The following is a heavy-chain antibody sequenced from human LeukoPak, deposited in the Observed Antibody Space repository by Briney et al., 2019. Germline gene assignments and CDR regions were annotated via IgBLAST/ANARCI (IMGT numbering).Heavy chain of an antibody. CDR3: ARDQGYSYGYGFDY. V-gene: IGHV4-59*01. CDR2: IYYSGST. D-gene: IGHD5-18*01. J-gene: IGHJ4*02. Sequence: SETLSLTCTVSGGSISSYYWSWIRQPPGKGLEWIGYIYYSGSTNYTPSLKSRVTISVDTSKNQFSLKLSSVTAADTAVYYCARDQGYSYGYGFDYWGQGTLVTVSS. CDR1: GGSISSYY.